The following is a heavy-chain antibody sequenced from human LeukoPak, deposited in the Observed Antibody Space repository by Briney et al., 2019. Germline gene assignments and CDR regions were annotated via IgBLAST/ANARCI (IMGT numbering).Heavy chain of an antibody. CDR3: AKAYCTSTRCYYLDS. J-gene: IGHJ4*02. CDR2: ISGSGGNT. CDR1: GITFSSYA. D-gene: IGHD2-2*01. Sequence: GGSLRLSCAASGITFSSYAMSWVRQAPGKGLEWVSGISGSGGNTYYADSVKGRFTISRDNSKNTLYLQMNSLRAEDTAVYYCAKAYCTSTRCYYLDSWGQGTLVTVSS. V-gene: IGHV3-23*01.